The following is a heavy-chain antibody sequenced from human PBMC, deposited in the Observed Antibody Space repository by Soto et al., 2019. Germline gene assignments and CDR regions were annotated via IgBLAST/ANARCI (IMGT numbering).Heavy chain of an antibody. CDR1: GFICSSYD. Sequence: GGSLRLSCAAPGFICSSYDMSWVRQAPGKGLEWVSTILVDGRTFYVDSVKGRFTISRDNSKNTVYLQMSSLTAGDTALYYCAKATATGGGAFDICAQGTMVTVSS. D-gene: IGHD2-8*02. CDR3: AKATATGGGAFDI. J-gene: IGHJ3*02. CDR2: ILVDGRT. V-gene: IGHV3-23*01.